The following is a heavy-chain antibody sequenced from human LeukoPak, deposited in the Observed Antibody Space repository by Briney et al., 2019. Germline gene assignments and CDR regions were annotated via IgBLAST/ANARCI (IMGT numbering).Heavy chain of an antibody. V-gene: IGHV4-39*01. CDR2: IYYRGST. Sequence: PSETLSLTCTVSGGSMSSSSYYWGWIRQPPGKGLEWIGTIYYRGSTYYNSSLKSRVTISVDTSKNQFSLKLSSVTAADTAVFYCARHRCTGTSCYCDYWGQGTLVTVSS. J-gene: IGHJ4*02. CDR1: GGSMSSSSYY. CDR3: ARHRCTGTSCYCDY. D-gene: IGHD2-2*01.